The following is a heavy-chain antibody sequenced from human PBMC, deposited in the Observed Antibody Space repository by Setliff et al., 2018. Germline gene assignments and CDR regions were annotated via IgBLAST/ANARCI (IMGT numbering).Heavy chain of an antibody. CDR3: GRVDFTMIQGVVGH. J-gene: IGHJ1*01. Sequence: SETLSLTCSVYGESFSNNYWSWIRQTPGKGLEWIGESNHGGSTSYHPSLKSRLTMSVDASKNQFSLKLASVTAADTAVYYCGRVDFTMIQGVVGHWGQGTLVTVS. CDR2: SNHGGST. D-gene: IGHD3-10*01. V-gene: IGHV4-34*01. CDR1: GESFSNNY.